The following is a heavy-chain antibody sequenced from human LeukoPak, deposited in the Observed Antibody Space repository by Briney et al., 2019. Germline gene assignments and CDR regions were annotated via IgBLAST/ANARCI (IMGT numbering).Heavy chain of an antibody. Sequence: TGGSLRLSCAASGFLFRTYAMHWVRQAPGKGLEGLAIISYDGSSEYYADSVKGRFTVSRDNSEDTLSLQMNSLRHEDTAVYFCARGYYLDSGSFDYWGQGTLVTVSS. D-gene: IGHD3-10*01. J-gene: IGHJ4*02. CDR3: ARGYYLDSGSFDY. CDR1: GFLFRTYA. CDR2: ISYDGSSE. V-gene: IGHV3-30*01.